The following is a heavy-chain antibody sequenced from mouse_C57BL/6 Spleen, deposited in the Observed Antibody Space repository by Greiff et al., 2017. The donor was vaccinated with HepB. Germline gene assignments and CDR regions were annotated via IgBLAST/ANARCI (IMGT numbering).Heavy chain of an antibody. CDR2: IWSGGST. J-gene: IGHJ2*01. V-gene: IGHV2-2*01. Sequence: VQLQQSGPSLVQPSQSLSITCTVSGFSLTSYGVHWVRQSPGKGLEWLGVIWSGGSTDYNAAFISRLSISKDNSKSQVFFKMNSLQADDTAIYYCARERLLYYFDYWGQGTTLTVSS. CDR1: GFSLTSYG. D-gene: IGHD3-2*02. CDR3: ARERLLYYFDY.